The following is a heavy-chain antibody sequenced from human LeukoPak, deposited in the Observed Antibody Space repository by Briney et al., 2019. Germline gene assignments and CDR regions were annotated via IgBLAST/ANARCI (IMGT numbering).Heavy chain of an antibody. CDR1: GGSFSGYY. Sequence: SETLSLTCAVYGGSFSGYYWSWIRQPPGKGLERIGEINHSGSTNYNPSLKSRVTISVDTSKNQFSLKLSSVTAADTAVYYCARVIWFGDNQYYFDYWGQGTLVTVSS. CDR2: INHSGST. CDR3: ARVIWFGDNQYYFDY. V-gene: IGHV4-34*01. D-gene: IGHD3-10*01. J-gene: IGHJ4*02.